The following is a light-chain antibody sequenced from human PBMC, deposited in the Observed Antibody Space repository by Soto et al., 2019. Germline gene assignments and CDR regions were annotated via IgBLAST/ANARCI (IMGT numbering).Light chain of an antibody. Sequence: DIPISHSGSILSACVGDNVTSPCRARQSISSWLAWYQQKPGKAPNLLIYKASHLENGVPSRFSGSGSGTEFTLTISSLQPGDFATYYCQQYDSYSWTFGQGSKVDI. J-gene: IGKJ1*01. CDR2: KAS. CDR3: QQYDSYSWT. V-gene: IGKV1-5*03. CDR1: QSISSW.